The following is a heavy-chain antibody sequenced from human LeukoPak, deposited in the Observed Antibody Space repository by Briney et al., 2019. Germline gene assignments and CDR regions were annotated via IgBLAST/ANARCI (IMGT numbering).Heavy chain of an antibody. V-gene: IGHV3-30*02. CDR2: IRYEGSNK. CDR1: GFTFSSYG. J-gene: IGHJ4*02. CDR3: AKDGRPKRGCSSTSCLNYLDY. D-gene: IGHD2-2*01. Sequence: GGSLRLSCAASGFTFSSYGMHWVRQAPGKGLEGLAFIRYEGSNKYYADSVKGRFTISRDNSKNTLYLQMNSLRAEDTAVYYCAKDGRPKRGCSSTSCLNYLDYWGQGTLVTVSS.